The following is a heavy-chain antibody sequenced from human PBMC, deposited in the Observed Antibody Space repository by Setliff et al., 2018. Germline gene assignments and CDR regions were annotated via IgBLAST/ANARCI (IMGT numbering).Heavy chain of an antibody. V-gene: IGHV3-7*01. CDR1: GLTFSSYW. Sequence: PGGSLRLSCAVSGLTFSSYWLTWVRQAPGKGLEWVANINEDGSERYYVDSVKGRFTISRDNAKNSLDLQMNDLRAEDTAVYYCARDGGEYWGQGTLVTVSS. CDR3: ARDGGEY. J-gene: IGHJ4*02. CDR2: INEDGSER. D-gene: IGHD3-16*01.